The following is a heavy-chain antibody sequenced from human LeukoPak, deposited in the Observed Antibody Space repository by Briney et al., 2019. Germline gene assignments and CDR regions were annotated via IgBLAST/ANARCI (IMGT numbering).Heavy chain of an antibody. CDR3: ARDGDYDSSGYYP. CDR2: IYYSGST. CDR1: GGSISSYY. Sequence: PSETLSLTCTVSGGSISSYYWSWIRQPPGKGLEWIGYIYYSGSTNYNPSLKSRVTISVDTSKNQSSLKLSSVTAADTAVYYCARDGDYDSSGYYPWGQGTLVTVSS. D-gene: IGHD3-22*01. V-gene: IGHV4-59*01. J-gene: IGHJ5*02.